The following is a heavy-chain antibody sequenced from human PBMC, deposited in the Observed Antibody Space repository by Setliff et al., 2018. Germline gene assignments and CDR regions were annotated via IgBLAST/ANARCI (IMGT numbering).Heavy chain of an antibody. V-gene: IGHV3-23*01. CDR1: GFRFSSYA. D-gene: IGHD3-10*01. CDR2: VSGSGVNT. CDR3: AKDLGVNFGELIA. Sequence: GGSLRLSCVAPGFRFSSYAMNWVRQAPGKGLEWVSGVSGSGVNTFYADSVKGRFTISRDDSKNTLYLQMNSLRTEDTALYYCAKDLGVNFGELIAWGQGTLVTVSS. J-gene: IGHJ5*02.